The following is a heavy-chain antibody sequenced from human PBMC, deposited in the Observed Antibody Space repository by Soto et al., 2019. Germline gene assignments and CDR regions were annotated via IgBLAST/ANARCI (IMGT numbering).Heavy chain of an antibody. CDR2: ISSSSSTI. CDR3: ARDFFWGSGSQRSGYNWFDP. CDR1: GFTFSSYS. D-gene: IGHD1-26*01. J-gene: IGHJ5*02. Sequence: PGGSLRLSCAASGFTFSSYSMNWVRQAPGKGLEWVSYISSSSSTIYYADSVKGRFTISRDNAKNSLYLQMNSLRDEDTAVYYCARDFFWGSGSQRSGYNWFDPWGKGTLVTVSS. V-gene: IGHV3-48*02.